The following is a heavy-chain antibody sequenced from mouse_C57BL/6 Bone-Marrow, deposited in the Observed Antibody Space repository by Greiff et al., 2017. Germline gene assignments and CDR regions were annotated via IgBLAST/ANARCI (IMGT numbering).Heavy chain of an antibody. CDR3: THYDYGSYYFDY. V-gene: IGHV14-4*01. CDR1: GFNIKDDY. D-gene: IGHD1-1*01. J-gene: IGHJ2*01. Sequence: VQLQQSGAELVRPGASVKLSCTASGFNIKDDYMHWVKQRPEQGLEWIGWIDPENGDTEYASKFQGKATITADTSSNTAYLQLSSLTSEDTAVYYCTHYDYGSYYFDYWGQGTTLTVSS. CDR2: IDPENGDT.